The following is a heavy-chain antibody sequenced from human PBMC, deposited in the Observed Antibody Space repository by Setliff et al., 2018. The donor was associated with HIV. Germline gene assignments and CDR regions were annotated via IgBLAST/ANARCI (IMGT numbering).Heavy chain of an antibody. CDR2: IDHSGNTGGT. V-gene: IGHV4-34*01. J-gene: IGHJ5*02. D-gene: IGHD3-9*01. Sequence: SETLSLTCAVYGGSFSDHYWNWIRQAPGKGLEWIGEIDHSGNTGGTNYNPSLKSRVAILLDTSKSQFSLKLRSVTAADTAVYYCAREIQASLDPPYGYNYFDPWGQGILVTVSS. CDR1: GGSFSDHY. CDR3: AREIQASLDPPYGYNYFDP.